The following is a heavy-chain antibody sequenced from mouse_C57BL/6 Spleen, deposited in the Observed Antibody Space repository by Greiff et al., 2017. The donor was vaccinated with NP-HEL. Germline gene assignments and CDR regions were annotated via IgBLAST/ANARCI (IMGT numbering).Heavy chain of an antibody. D-gene: IGHD2-3*01. J-gene: IGHJ1*03. V-gene: IGHV5-15*04. CDR1: GFTFSDYG. CDR3: ARRVDGYYLDV. Sequence: DVQLVESGGGLVQPGGSLKLSCAASGFTFSDYGMAWVRQAPRKGPEWVAFISNLAYSIYYADTVTGRFTISRENAKNTLYLEMSSLRSEDTAMYYCARRVDGYYLDVWGTGTTVTVSS. CDR2: ISNLAYSI.